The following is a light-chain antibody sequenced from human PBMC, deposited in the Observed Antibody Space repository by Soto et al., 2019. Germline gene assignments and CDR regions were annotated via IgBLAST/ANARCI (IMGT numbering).Light chain of an antibody. V-gene: IGKV3-20*01. Sequence: EIVLTQSPGTLSLSPGERATLSCRASQSVSSSYLAWYQHKPGQAPRLLIYGASSRATSIPDRFSGSGSGTDLPLTISRLEPEDFAVYYCQQYGSSPTFGQGTKVEIK. CDR1: QSVSSSY. CDR3: QQYGSSPT. J-gene: IGKJ1*01. CDR2: GAS.